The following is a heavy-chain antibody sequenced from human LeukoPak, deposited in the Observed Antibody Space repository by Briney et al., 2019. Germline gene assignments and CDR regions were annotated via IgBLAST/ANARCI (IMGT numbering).Heavy chain of an antibody. CDR2: IWYDGSNE. J-gene: IGHJ6*02. Sequence: GGSLRLSCAASGFTFSSYGMHWVRQAPGKGLEWVAVIWYDGSNEYYADSVKGRFTISRDNSKNTLYLQMNSLRAEDTAVYYCARDLSDWDPYYYYGMDVWGQGTTVTVSS. CDR3: ARDLSDWDPYYYYGMDV. D-gene: IGHD3/OR15-3a*01. V-gene: IGHV3-33*01. CDR1: GFTFSSYG.